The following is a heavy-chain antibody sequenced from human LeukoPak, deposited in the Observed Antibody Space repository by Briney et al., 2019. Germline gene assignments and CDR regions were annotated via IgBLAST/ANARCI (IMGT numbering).Heavy chain of an antibody. CDR3: ARHVTAPGGYYGMDV. J-gene: IGHJ6*02. CDR2: IYYSGST. Sequence: SSETLSLTCTVSDGSISGYYWGWIRQPPGKEPEWIGTIYYSGSTYYNPSLKSRVTISVDTSNNQFSVKLSSVTAADTAVYYCARHVTAPGGYYGMDVWGQGTTVTVSS. V-gene: IGHV4-39*01. D-gene: IGHD6-13*01. CDR1: DGSISGYY.